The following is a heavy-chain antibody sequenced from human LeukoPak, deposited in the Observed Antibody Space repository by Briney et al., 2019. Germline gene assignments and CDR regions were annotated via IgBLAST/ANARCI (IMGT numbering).Heavy chain of an antibody. Sequence: ASVKVSCKASGYTFTGYYMHWVRQAPGQGLEWMGRINPNSGGTNYAQKFQGRVTMTRDTSISTAYMELSRLRSDDAAVYYCGSNYDILTGYFRGAFDIWGQGTMVTVSS. CDR1: GYTFTGYY. CDR2: INPNSGGT. CDR3: GSNYDILTGYFRGAFDI. V-gene: IGHV1-2*06. D-gene: IGHD3-9*01. J-gene: IGHJ3*02.